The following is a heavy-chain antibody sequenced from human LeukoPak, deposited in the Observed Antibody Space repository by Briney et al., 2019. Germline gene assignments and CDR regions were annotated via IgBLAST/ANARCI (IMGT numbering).Heavy chain of an antibody. V-gene: IGHV4-39*01. CDR3: ARSLRRGYSGYDYSWFDP. CDR2: IYYSGST. CDR1: GGSISSSSYY. J-gene: IGHJ5*02. D-gene: IGHD5-12*01. Sequence: SETLSLTCTVSGGSISSSSYYWGWIRQPPGKGLEWIGSIYYSGSTYYNPSLKSRVTISVDTSKNQFSLKLSSVTAADTAVYYCARSLRRGYSGYDYSWFDPWGQGTLVTVSS.